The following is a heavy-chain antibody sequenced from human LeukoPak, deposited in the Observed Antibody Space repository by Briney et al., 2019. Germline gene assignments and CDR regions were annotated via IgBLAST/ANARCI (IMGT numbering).Heavy chain of an antibody. CDR3: AGDRFFGMGV. J-gene: IGHJ6*02. Sequence: GGSLRLSCAASGFTFSGYWMHWVRQAPGKGLVWVSRTNRDDSDTSYADSVKGRFTISRDKAKSTLYLQMNSLRAEDTAVYYCAGDRFFGMGVWGQGTTVTVSS. V-gene: IGHV3-74*01. CDR1: GFTFSGYW. CDR2: TNRDDSDT.